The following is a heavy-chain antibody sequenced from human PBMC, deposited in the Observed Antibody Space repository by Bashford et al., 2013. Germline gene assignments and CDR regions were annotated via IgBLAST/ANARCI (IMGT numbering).Heavy chain of an antibody. CDR2: IIPIFGTA. V-gene: IGHV1-69*13. CDR1: GGTFINYV. J-gene: IGHJ3*02. D-gene: IGHD6-6*01. Sequence: SVKVSCKASGGTFINYVISWVRQAPGQGLEWMGGIIPIFGTANYAQKFQGRVTITADESTSTAYMELSSLRSEDTAVYYCARDPRSWWGGIAARLDAFDIWGQGTMVTVSS. CDR3: ARDPRSWWGGIAARLDAFDI.